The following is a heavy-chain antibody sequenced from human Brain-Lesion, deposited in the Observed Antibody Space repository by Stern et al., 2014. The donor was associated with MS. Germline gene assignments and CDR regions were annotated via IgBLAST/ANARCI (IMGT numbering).Heavy chain of an antibody. CDR1: GFTFSDHY. J-gene: IGHJ4*02. CDR2: IRNRANSYTT. V-gene: IGHV3-72*01. Sequence: EVQLVESGGGSVQPGGSLRLACAASGFTFSDHYMDWVRQSPRKGLEWVGRIRNRANSYTTEYAASVKGRFTIWRDDSQNSMYLHMNSLKTEDTAVYYCIRPLVGSTLGFEYWGQGTLVTVSS. D-gene: IGHD2-8*02. CDR3: IRPLVGSTLGFEY.